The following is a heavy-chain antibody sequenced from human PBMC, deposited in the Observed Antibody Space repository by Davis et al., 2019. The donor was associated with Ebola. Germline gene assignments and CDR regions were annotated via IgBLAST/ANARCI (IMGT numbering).Heavy chain of an antibody. V-gene: IGHV3-23*01. CDR3: ARDLHVDIVATDGMDV. CDR1: GLTFRTYA. CDR2: ISGSGART. J-gene: IGHJ6*02. D-gene: IGHD5-12*01. Sequence: PAGSLRLSCAASGLTFRTYAMRWVRQAPGKGLEWVSAISGSGARTYYADSVKGRFTISRDNAKNSLYLQMNSLRAEDTAVYYCARDLHVDIVATDGMDVWGQGTTVTVSS.